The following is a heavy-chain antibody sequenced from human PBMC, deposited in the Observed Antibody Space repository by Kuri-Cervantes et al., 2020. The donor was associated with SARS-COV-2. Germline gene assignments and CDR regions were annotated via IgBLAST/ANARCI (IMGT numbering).Heavy chain of an antibody. V-gene: IGHV1-69*06. CDR3: ARPYCTSSTCYDVTFDS. CDR2: IIPHFGTT. Sequence: SVKVSCKASGGTFSSYAVTWVRQAPGRGLGWMGRIIPHFGTTIYAENFRGRVTLTADKSTNTAYMELSTLRSEDTAVYYCARPYCTSSTCYDVTFDSWGQGTLVTVSS. D-gene: IGHD2-2*01. J-gene: IGHJ4*02. CDR1: GGTFSSYA.